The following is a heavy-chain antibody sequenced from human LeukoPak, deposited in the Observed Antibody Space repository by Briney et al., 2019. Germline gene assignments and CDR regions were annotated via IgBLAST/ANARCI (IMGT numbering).Heavy chain of an antibody. CDR3: ARGRGDYDYVWGSYRLYYFDY. V-gene: IGHV4-34*01. J-gene: IGHJ4*02. CDR2: INHSGST. D-gene: IGHD3-16*02. Sequence: SSETLSRTCAVYGGSFRGYYWSWIRQPPGKGLKWIGEINHSGSTNYNPSLKSRVTISVDTSKNQFSLKLSSVTAADTAVYYCARGRGDYDYVWGSYRLYYFDYWGQGTLVTVPS. CDR1: GGSFRGYY.